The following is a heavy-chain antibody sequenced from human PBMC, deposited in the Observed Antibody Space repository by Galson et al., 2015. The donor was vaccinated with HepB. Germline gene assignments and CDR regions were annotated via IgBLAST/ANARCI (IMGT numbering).Heavy chain of an antibody. D-gene: IGHD3-22*01. CDR1: GGTFSSYA. V-gene: IGHV1-69*04. CDR2: IIPILGIA. J-gene: IGHJ4*02. Sequence: SVKVSCKASGGTFSSYAISWVRQAPGQGLEWMGRIIPILGIANYAQKFQGRVTITADKSTSTAYMELSSLRSEDTAVYYCARERSYYYDSSGYAGDDYWGQGTLVTVSS. CDR3: ARERSYYYDSSGYAGDDY.